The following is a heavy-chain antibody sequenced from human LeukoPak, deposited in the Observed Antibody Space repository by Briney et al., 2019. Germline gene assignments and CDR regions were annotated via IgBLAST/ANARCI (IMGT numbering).Heavy chain of an antibody. Sequence: GGPLRLSCAASGFTFSDHFLDWVRQAPGKGLEWVGRTRNKANSYITEYAASVKGRFTISRDDSKNSLYLQMSSLKTDDTAMYYCASIRGTFGYWGQGTLVTVSS. CDR1: GFTFSDHF. J-gene: IGHJ4*02. V-gene: IGHV3-72*01. CDR3: ASIRGTFGY. D-gene: IGHD1-26*01. CDR2: TRNKANSYIT.